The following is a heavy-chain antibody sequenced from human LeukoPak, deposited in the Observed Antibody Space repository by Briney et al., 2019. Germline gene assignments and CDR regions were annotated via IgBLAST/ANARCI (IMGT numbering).Heavy chain of an antibody. CDR3: TTLGMYYYDSSGYYYSSYDY. J-gene: IGHJ4*02. V-gene: IGHV3-15*01. Sequence: GGSLRLSCAASGLTFSNAWMSWVRQAPGKGLEWVGRIKSKTDGGTTDYAAPVKGRFTISRDDSKNTLYLQMNSLKTEDTAVYYCTTLGMYYYDSSGYYYSSYDYWGQGTLVTVSS. CDR1: GLTFSNAW. CDR2: IKSKTDGGTT. D-gene: IGHD3-22*01.